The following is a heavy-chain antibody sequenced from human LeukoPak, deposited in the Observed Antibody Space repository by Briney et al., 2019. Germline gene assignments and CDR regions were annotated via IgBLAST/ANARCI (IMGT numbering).Heavy chain of an antibody. CDR2: IDPNSGGT. CDR1: GYTFTGYH. J-gene: IGHJ4*02. Sequence: ASVKVSCKASGYTFTGYHMHWVRQAPGQGLEWMEWIDPNSGGTNFVQKFQGRVTMTRDTSISTAYMELSRLRSDDTAVYYCAGDTGRDGYSFDYWGQGTLVTVSS. D-gene: IGHD5-24*01. CDR3: AGDTGRDGYSFDY. V-gene: IGHV1-2*02.